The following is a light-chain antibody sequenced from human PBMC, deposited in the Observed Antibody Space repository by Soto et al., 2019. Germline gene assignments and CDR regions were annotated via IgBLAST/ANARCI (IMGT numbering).Light chain of an antibody. CDR1: SSNIGASYY. V-gene: IGLV1-40*01. J-gene: IGLJ1*01. CDR3: QSYDSSMTLYV. Sequence: QSVLTQPPSASGAPGQRITISCTGSSSNIGASYYVHWYQQLPGKAPKLLIYEVSNRPSGVPDRFSGSKSGTTASLAITGLQAEDEADYYCQSYDSSMTLYVFGTGTKLTVL. CDR2: EVS.